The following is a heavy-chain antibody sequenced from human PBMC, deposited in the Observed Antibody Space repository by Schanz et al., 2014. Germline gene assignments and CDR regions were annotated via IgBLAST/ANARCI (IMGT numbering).Heavy chain of an antibody. J-gene: IGHJ6*03. V-gene: IGHV3-33*08. CDR2: IWSDGTNE. CDR1: EFTFSTDA. CDR3: AKGPYYYYYMDV. Sequence: VHLLESGGGLVQPGGSLRLSCAASEFTFSTDAMSWVRQAPGKGLEWVAVIWSDGTNEYYADSVKGRFTISGDSSKYTVYLQMNSLRADDTAVYYCAKGPYYYYYMDVWGNGTTVTVSS.